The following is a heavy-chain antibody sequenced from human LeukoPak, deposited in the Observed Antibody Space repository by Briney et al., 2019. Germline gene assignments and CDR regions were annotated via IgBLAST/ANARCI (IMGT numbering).Heavy chain of an antibody. CDR1: AVSISGSY. V-gene: IGHV4-59*01. CDR3: ARAKVTYYYDGSGYYYLDN. J-gene: IGHJ4*02. D-gene: IGHD3-22*01. CDR2: IYYSGST. Sequence: MSSETLSLTCTVSAVSISGSYWTWIRQSPGQGLEWIGYIYYSGSTNYNPSLKSRVTISVDTSKKQFSLKLRSVTAADTAVYYCARAKVTYYYDGSGYYYLDNWGQGTLVTVSS.